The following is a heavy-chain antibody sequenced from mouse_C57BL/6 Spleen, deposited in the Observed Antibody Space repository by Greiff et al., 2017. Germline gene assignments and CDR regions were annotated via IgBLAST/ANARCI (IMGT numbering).Heavy chain of an antibody. D-gene: IGHD4-1*01. Sequence: VQLQQSGAELVKPGASVKISCKASGYAFSSYWMHWVKQRPGKGLEWIGQIYPGDGDTNYNGKFKGKATLTADKSSSTAYMQLSSLTSEDSAVYFCARRTGTDWYFDVWGTGTTVTVSS. V-gene: IGHV1-80*01. CDR2: IYPGDGDT. J-gene: IGHJ1*03. CDR3: ARRTGTDWYFDV. CDR1: GYAFSSYW.